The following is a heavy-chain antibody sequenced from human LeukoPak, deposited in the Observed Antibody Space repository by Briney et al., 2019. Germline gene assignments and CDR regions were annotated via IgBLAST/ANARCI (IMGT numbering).Heavy chain of an antibody. D-gene: IGHD4-23*01. CDR2: IYYSGST. V-gene: IGHV4-31*03. J-gene: IGHJ4*02. CDR3: ARDFTGGNGHDS. CDR1: GGSISSGHY. Sequence: PSETLPLTCNVSGGSISSGHYWSWIRQHPGKGLEWIGFIYYSGSTYYNPSLKSRVVISVDTSKNQFSLKVNSVTAADTAVYYCARDFTGGNGHDSWGQGTLVTVSS.